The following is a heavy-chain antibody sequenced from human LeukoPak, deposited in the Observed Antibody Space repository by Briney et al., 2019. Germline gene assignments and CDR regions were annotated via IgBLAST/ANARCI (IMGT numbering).Heavy chain of an antibody. Sequence: GGSLRLSCAASGFTFSSYGMHWVRQAPGKGLEWVAFIRYDGSNKYYADSVKGRFTISRDNAKNSLYLQMNSLRAEDTAVYYCAREGSTIAAAGAFDIWGRGTMVTVSS. CDR1: GFTFSSYG. CDR3: AREGSTIAAAGAFDI. J-gene: IGHJ3*02. CDR2: IRYDGSNK. D-gene: IGHD6-13*01. V-gene: IGHV3-30*02.